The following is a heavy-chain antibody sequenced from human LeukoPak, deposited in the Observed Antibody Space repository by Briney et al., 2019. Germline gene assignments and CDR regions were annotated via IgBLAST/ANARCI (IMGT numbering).Heavy chain of an antibody. CDR2: INHSGST. J-gene: IGHJ4*02. V-gene: IGHV4-34*01. CDR3: ARVPFDY. CDR1: GGSFSGYY. Sequence: SETLSLTCALYGGSFSGYYWSWIRQPPGKGLEWIGEINHSGSTNYNPSLKSQVTISVDTSKNEFSLKLSSVTAADTAVYYCARVPFDYWGQGTLVTVSS.